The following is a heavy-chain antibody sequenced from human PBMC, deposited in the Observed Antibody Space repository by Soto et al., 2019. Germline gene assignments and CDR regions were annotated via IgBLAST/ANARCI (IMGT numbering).Heavy chain of an antibody. J-gene: IGHJ4*02. Sequence: GGSLRLSCAASGFTFSSYAMSWVRQAPGKGPEWVSAISGSGGSTYYADSVKGRFTISRDNSKNTLYLQMNSLRAEDTAVYYCAKARYSSGWLPFDYWGQGTLVTVSS. CDR3: AKARYSSGWLPFDY. CDR1: GFTFSSYA. D-gene: IGHD6-19*01. V-gene: IGHV3-23*01. CDR2: ISGSGGST.